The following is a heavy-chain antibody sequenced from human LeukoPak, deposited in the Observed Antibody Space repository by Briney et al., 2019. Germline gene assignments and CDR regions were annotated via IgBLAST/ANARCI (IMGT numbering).Heavy chain of an antibody. CDR2: INHSVST. J-gene: IGHJ5*02. V-gene: IGHV4-34*01. CDR1: GGAFSGYY. CDR3: ATKYGSGVSNWFDP. Sequence: SETLSLTCAVYGGAFSGYYWGWIRQPPGKGLEWIGEINHSVSTNSNPSLTSRVTISVDTSKNQLSLKLSSVTAADTAVYYCATKYGSGVSNWFDPWGQGTLVTVSS. D-gene: IGHD3-10*01.